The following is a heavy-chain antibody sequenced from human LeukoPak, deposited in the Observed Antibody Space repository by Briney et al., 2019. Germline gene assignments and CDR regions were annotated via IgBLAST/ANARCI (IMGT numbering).Heavy chain of an antibody. CDR3: TRAENDFWSGYYYFDY. CDR1: GFTFGDYA. V-gene: IGHV3-49*03. Sequence: QPGGSPRLSCTASGFTFGDYAMSWFRQAPGKGLEWVGFIRSKAYGGTTEYAASVKGRFTISRDDSKSIAYLQMNSLKTEDTAVYYCTRAENDFWSGYYYFDYWGQGTLVTVSS. J-gene: IGHJ4*02. D-gene: IGHD3-3*01. CDR2: IRSKAYGGTT.